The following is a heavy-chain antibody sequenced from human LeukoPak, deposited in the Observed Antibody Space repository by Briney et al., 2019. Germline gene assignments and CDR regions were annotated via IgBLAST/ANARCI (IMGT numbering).Heavy chain of an antibody. CDR1: GGSFSGYY. Sequence: PETLSLTCAVYGGSFSGYYWSWIRQPPGKGLEWIGEINHSGSTNYNPSLKSRVTISVDTSKNQFSLKLSSVTAADTAVYYCAISYCSSTSCYFPRKRGFDPWGQGTLVTVSS. V-gene: IGHV4-34*01. D-gene: IGHD2-2*01. CDR2: INHSGST. J-gene: IGHJ5*02. CDR3: AISYCSSTSCYFPRKRGFDP.